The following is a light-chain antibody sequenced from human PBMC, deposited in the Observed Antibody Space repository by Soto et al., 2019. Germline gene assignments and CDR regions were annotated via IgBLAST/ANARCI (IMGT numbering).Light chain of an antibody. CDR3: QQYNSYSIT. J-gene: IGKJ5*01. CDR1: QTISSW. V-gene: IGKV1-5*03. CDR2: KAS. Sequence: IQMTQSPSNMSGSVGDRVTITSRASQTISSWLAWYQQKPGKAPKLLIYKASTLKSGVPSRFSGSGSGTEFTLTISSLQPDEFATYYCQQYNSYSITVGQGTRLEI.